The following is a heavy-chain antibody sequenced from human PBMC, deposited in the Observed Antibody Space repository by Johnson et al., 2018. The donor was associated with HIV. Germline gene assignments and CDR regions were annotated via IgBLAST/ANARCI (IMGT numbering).Heavy chain of an antibody. J-gene: IGHJ3*02. CDR3: ARGYGGNYDAFDI. CDR1: VFTFSSYA. V-gene: IGHV3-30*04. D-gene: IGHD4-23*01. Sequence: QVPLVESGGGVVQPGRSRRLSCSASVFTFSSYAMHWVRQAPGKGLEWVAVISYDGSNKYYADSVKGRFTISRDNSKNTLYLQMNSLRAEDTAVYYCARGYGGNYDAFDIWGQGTMVTVSS. CDR2: ISYDGSNK.